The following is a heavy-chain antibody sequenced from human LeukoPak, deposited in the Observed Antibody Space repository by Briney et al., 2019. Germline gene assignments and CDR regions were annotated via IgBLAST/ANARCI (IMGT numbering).Heavy chain of an antibody. Sequence: GGSLRLSCAVSGFTLGSYWMHWVRQAPGQGLAWVSRVNTDGSSTTYADSVKGRFTISRDNAKNTLYLQMNSLGVEDTAVYYCGRGGVYSIDTWGQGTLVTVSS. CDR3: GRGGVYSIDT. V-gene: IGHV3-74*01. CDR1: GFTLGSYW. D-gene: IGHD3-10*01. J-gene: IGHJ5*02. CDR2: VNTDGSST.